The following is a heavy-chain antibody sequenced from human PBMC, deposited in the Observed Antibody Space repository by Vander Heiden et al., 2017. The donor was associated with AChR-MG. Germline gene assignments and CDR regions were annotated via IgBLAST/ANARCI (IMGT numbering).Heavy chain of an antibody. D-gene: IGHD2-15*01. Sequence: QVQLVQSGAEVKKPGSSVKVSCQASGGTLSRNVVSWVRQAPGQGREWMGGITPIFGTPSYAQKFQGRVTITADKSTNTAYMELSSLRSDDTAMYYCAMLGDIVVMAAAVPPDGLDIWGQGTMVTVSS. CDR2: ITPIFGTP. J-gene: IGHJ3*02. CDR3: AMLGDIVVMAAAVPPDGLDI. CDR1: GGTLSRNV. V-gene: IGHV1-69*06.